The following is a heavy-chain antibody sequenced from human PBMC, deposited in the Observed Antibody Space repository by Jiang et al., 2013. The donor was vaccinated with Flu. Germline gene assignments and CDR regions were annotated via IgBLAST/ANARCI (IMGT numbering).Heavy chain of an antibody. CDR2: IYHSGGT. V-gene: IGHV4-39*01. CDR1: GGSMNSSSYY. D-gene: IGHD2-15*01. Sequence: LLKPSETLSLTCTVSGGSMNSSSYYWGWIRQPPGKGLEWIGNIYHSGGTYYNPSLKSRVSISVDTSKSQFSLKLTSMTAADTAVYYCARYDGILGFAPWGQGTLVTVSS. J-gene: IGHJ5*02. CDR3: ARYDGILGFAP.